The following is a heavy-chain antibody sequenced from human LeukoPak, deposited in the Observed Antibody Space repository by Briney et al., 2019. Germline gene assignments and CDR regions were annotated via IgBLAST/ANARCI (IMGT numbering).Heavy chain of an antibody. Sequence: PGGSLRLSCAGSGFTFGSYSMNWVRQAPEKELDWVSSIRSDSSHIYYADSVKGRFTISRDNAKNSLYLQMDSLRAEDTAVYYCVRVGSAWSSEYWGQGTLVTVSS. D-gene: IGHD6-19*01. CDR1: GFTFGSYS. V-gene: IGHV3-21*06. CDR2: IRSDSSHI. CDR3: VRVGSAWSSEY. J-gene: IGHJ4*02.